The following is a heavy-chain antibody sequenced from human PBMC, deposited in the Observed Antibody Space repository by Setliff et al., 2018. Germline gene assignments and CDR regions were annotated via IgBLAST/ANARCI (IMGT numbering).Heavy chain of an antibody. J-gene: IGHJ4*02. CDR2: ILSSGGT. Sequence: TSETLSLTCSVSGASISSGSNYWSWIRQPAGKGVEWIGHILSSGGTNYNPSLYSRLIISVDTSKTQSSLKLTSVTAADTAVYYCARRDSTGYYGYSFDFWGQGTLVTVSS. CDR1: GASISSGSNY. V-gene: IGHV4-61*09. CDR3: ARRDSTGYYGYSFDF. D-gene: IGHD3-22*01.